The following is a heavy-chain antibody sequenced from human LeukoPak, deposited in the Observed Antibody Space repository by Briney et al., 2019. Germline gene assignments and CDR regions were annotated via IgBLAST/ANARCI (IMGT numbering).Heavy chain of an antibody. V-gene: IGHV1-18*01. CDR1: GYTFTSYG. D-gene: IGHD2-2*01. Sequence: ASVKVSCKASGYTFTSYGITWVRQAPGQGLEWRGWISGYNGNKNYAQKLQGRVTMTTDTSTSTAYMDLRSLRSDDTAVYYCARTDFYCSSTSCYSNWFDPWGQGTLVTVSS. CDR3: ARTDFYCSSTSCYSNWFDP. CDR2: ISGYNGNK. J-gene: IGHJ5*02.